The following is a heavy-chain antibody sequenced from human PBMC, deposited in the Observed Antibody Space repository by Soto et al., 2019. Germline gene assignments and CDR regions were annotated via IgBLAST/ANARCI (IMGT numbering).Heavy chain of an antibody. CDR2: IYYSGST. CDR1: GGSISSGGYY. CDR3: ASSGTHWGAFDI. Sequence: PSETLSLTCTVSGGSISSGGYYWSWIRQHPGKGLEWIGYIYYSGSTYYNSSLKSRVTISVDTSKNQFSLKLSSVTAADTAVYYCASSGTHWGAFDIWGQGTMVTVSS. J-gene: IGHJ3*02. V-gene: IGHV4-31*03. D-gene: IGHD1-26*01.